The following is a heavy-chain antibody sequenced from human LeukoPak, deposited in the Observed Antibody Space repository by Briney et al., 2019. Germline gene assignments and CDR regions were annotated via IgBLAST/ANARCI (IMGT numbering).Heavy chain of an antibody. J-gene: IGHJ4*02. V-gene: IGHV1-18*01. CDR2: ISAYNGNT. Sequence: ASVKVSCKASGYTFTSYGISWVRQAPGQGLEWMGWISAYNGNTNYAQKLQGRVTMTTDTSTSTAYRELRSLRSDGTAVYYCARGGGGYCSGGSCYKRNIPFDYWGQGTLVTVSS. CDR1: GYTFTSYG. CDR3: ARGGGGYCSGGSCYKRNIPFDY. D-gene: IGHD2-15*01.